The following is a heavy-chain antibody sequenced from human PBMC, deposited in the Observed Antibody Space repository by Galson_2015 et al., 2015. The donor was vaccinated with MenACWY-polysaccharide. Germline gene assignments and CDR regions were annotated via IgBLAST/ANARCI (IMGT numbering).Heavy chain of an antibody. CDR1: GFTFSTYG. CDR3: AGISWCSSPKCPMDY. D-gene: IGHD2-2*01. V-gene: IGHV3-21*01. J-gene: IGHJ4*02. Sequence: SLRLSCEGSGFTFSTYGMNWVRQAPGTGLEWVSSIRSDASSTYYADSVKGRFTISRDNAQNSLYLQMSSLRVEDTAIYYCAGISWCSSPKCPMDYWGQGTPVTVSS. CDR2: IRSDASST.